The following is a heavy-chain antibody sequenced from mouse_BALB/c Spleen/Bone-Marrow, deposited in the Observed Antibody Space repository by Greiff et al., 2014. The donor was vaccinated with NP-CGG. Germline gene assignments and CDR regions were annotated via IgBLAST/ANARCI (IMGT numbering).Heavy chain of an antibody. Sequence: EVQRVESGGGLVQPGGSRKLSCAASGFTFSSFGMHWVRQAPEKGLEWVAYISGGSSTIYYADTVKGRFTISRDNPKNTLFLQMTSLRFEDTAMYYCARGVYGYVKYAMDYWGQGTSVTVSS. D-gene: IGHD1-2*01. CDR3: ARGVYGYVKYAMDY. CDR2: ISGGSSTI. V-gene: IGHV5-17*02. CDR1: GFTFSSFG. J-gene: IGHJ4*01.